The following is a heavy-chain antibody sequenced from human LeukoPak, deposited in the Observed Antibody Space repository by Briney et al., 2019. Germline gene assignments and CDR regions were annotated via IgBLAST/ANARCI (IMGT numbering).Heavy chain of an antibody. Sequence: PGGSLRLSCAASGFTFSDYYMSWIRQAPGKGLEWVSYISSSSSYTNYADSVKGRFTNSRDNAKNSLYLQMNSLRAEDTAVYYCARRSDYSTVFDYWGQGTLVTVSS. CDR3: ARRSDYSTVFDY. CDR2: ISSSSSYT. CDR1: GFTFSDYY. V-gene: IGHV3-11*06. J-gene: IGHJ4*02. D-gene: IGHD4-17*01.